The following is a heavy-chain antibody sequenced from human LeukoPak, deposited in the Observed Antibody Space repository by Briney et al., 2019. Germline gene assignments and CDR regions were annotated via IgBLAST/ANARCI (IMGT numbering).Heavy chain of an antibody. J-gene: IGHJ5*02. V-gene: IGHV4-39*01. D-gene: IGHD3-22*01. CDR2: IYYSGST. CDR1: GGSISSSSYY. CDR3: ARAFNPNYYDSSGYFNWFDP. Sequence: PSETLSLTCTVSGGSISSSSYYWGWIRQPPGKGLEWIGSIYYSGSTYYNPSLKSLVTISVDTSKNQFSLKLSSVTAADTAVYYCARAFNPNYYDSSGYFNWFDPWGQGTLVTVSS.